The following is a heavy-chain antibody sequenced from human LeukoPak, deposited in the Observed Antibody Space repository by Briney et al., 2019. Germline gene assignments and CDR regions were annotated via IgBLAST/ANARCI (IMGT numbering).Heavy chain of an antibody. J-gene: IGHJ4*02. Sequence: PGGSLRLSCAASGFTFSSYWMSWVRQALGKGLEWVANIKQDGSEKYYVDSAKGRFTISRDNAKNSLYLQMNSLRAEDTAVYYCARERPHGSGSYQLFDYWGQGTLVTVSS. CDR2: IKQDGSEK. CDR3: ARERPHGSGSYQLFDY. V-gene: IGHV3-7*01. D-gene: IGHD3-10*01. CDR1: GFTFSSYW.